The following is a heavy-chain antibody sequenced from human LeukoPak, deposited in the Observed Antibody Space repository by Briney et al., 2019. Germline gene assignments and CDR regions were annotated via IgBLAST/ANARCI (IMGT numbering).Heavy chain of an antibody. CDR1: GFTFNNYG. CDR3: AKSGSIVLMMAF. CDR2: TSYDGSSQ. D-gene: IGHD2-8*01. V-gene: IGHV3-30*18. J-gene: IGHJ4*02. Sequence: GGSLSLSCAASGFTFNNYGMHWVRQAPGKGLERVAFTSYDGSSQFYADSVKGRFSISRDNSRNTLYLQFNSLRPEDTAVYYCAKSGSIVLMMAFWGQGTLVTVAS.